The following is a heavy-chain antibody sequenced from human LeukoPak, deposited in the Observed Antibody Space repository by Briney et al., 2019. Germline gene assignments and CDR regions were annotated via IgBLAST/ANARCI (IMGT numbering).Heavy chain of an antibody. V-gene: IGHV1-3*01. CDR1: GYTFTTYA. Sequence: ASVKVSCKTSGYTFTTYAIHWVRQAPGDRLEWMGCFNVGHGNTEYSERFQGRVTITTDASATTHFMELSSLRSEDAAVYYCASQYYYGPTGYYGGFDYWGQGTPVTVSS. CDR3: ASQYYYGPTGYYGGFDY. J-gene: IGHJ4*02. CDR2: FNVGHGNT. D-gene: IGHD3-22*01.